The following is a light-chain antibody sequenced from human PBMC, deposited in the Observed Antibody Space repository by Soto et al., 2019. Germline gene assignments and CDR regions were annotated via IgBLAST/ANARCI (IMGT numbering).Light chain of an antibody. CDR2: GAL. J-gene: IGKJ2*03. Sequence: EIVLTQSPGALSLSPGEGATLSCRARQRISNNWLAWYQQKPGQAPKLLIYGALNRAAGIPDRFSGSGSGTDFTLTISGLEADDFAVYYCHQYGTTPRSFGQGTMVEVK. CDR1: QRISNNW. V-gene: IGKV3-20*01. CDR3: HQYGTTPRS.